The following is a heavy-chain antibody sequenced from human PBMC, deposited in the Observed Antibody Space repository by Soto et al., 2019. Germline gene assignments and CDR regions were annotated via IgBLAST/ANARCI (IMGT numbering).Heavy chain of an antibody. J-gene: IGHJ5*02. D-gene: IGHD2-21*01. CDR3: SRTDYGDCSQIGRFDP. Sequence: EVQLVESGGGLVQPGRSLRLSCAASGFIFSDSAIHWVRQASGKGLEWVGRIRGKLHSHATSYAASLRGRFTISRDDSPNRAYLQMDNLRTEDSAVYYCSRTDYGDCSQIGRFDPWGQGTLVTVSS. CDR2: IRGKLHSHAT. CDR1: GFIFSDSA. V-gene: IGHV3-73*02.